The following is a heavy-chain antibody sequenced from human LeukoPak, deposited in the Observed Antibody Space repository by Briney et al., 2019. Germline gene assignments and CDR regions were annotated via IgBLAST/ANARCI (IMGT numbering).Heavy chain of an antibody. V-gene: IGHV4-34*01. CDR1: GGSFSGYY. J-gene: IGHJ3*02. CDR2: INHSGST. CDR3: ATTTVLLSPPSFDI. Sequence: SETLSLTCAVYGGSFSGYYWSWIRQPPGKGLEWIGEINHSGSTNYNPSLKSRVTISVDTSKNQFSLKLSSVTAADTAVYYCATTTVLLSPPSFDIWGQGTMVTVSS. D-gene: IGHD3-10*01.